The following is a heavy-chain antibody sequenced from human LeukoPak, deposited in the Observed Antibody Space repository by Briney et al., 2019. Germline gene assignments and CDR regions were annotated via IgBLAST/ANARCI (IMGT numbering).Heavy chain of an antibody. Sequence: SETLSLTCTVSGGSISSGSYYWSWIRQPAGKGLAWIGRIYTSGSTNYNPSLKSRVTISVDTSKNQFSLKLSSVTAADTAVYYCARAKTTTTSPFDYWGQGTLVTVSS. V-gene: IGHV4-61*02. CDR2: IYTSGST. D-gene: IGHD4-17*01. J-gene: IGHJ4*02. CDR1: GGSISSGSYY. CDR3: ARAKTTTTSPFDY.